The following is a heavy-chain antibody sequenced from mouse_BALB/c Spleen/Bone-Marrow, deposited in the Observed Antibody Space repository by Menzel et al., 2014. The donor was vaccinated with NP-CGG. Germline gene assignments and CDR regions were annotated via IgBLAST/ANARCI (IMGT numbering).Heavy chain of an antibody. Sequence: EVKLVESGGGLVKPGGSLKPSCAASGFTFSSHAMSWVRQTPEKRLEWVATISSGGSYTYYPDSVKGRFTISRDNAKNALYLQMSSLRSEDTAMYYCARHGITRLLDYWGQGTTLTVSS. J-gene: IGHJ2*01. V-gene: IGHV5-9-3*01. CDR1: GFTFSSHA. D-gene: IGHD2-4*01. CDR2: ISSGGSYT. CDR3: ARHGITRLLDY.